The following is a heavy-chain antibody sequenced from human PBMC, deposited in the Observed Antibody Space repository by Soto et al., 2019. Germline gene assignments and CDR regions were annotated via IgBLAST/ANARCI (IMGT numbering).Heavy chain of an antibody. J-gene: IGHJ4*02. CDR1: GGSFSGYY. Sequence: SETLSLTCAVYGGSFSGYYWSWIRQPPGKGLEWIGEINHSGSTNYNPSLKSRVTISVDTSKNQFSLKLSSVTAADTAVYYCARGRLSMVRGVTLQYWGQGTLVTVSS. V-gene: IGHV4-34*01. D-gene: IGHD3-10*01. CDR3: ARGRLSMVRGVTLQY. CDR2: INHSGST.